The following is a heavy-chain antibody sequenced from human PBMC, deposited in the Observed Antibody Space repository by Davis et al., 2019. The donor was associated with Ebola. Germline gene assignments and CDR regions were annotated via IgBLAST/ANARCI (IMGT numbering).Heavy chain of an antibody. V-gene: IGHV1-18*04. CDR3: ARRNRLTVTKYYFDY. Sequence: ASVKVSCKASGYTFTSYGISWVRQAPGQGLEWMGWISAYNGNTNYAQKFQGRVTMTTDTSTSTAYMELRSLRSDDTAVYYCARRNRLTVTKYYFDYWGQGTLVTVSS. CDR2: ISAYNGNT. CDR1: GYTFTSYG. J-gene: IGHJ4*02. D-gene: IGHD4-17*01.